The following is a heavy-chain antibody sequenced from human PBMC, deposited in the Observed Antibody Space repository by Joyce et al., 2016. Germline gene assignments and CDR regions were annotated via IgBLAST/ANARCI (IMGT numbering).Heavy chain of an antibody. CDR3: ARRPYNVHTSLGSDWYFDL. CDR1: NYSISTIYF. V-gene: IGHV4-38-2*02. CDR2: VSLYGIT. J-gene: IGHJ2*01. D-gene: IGHD5-18*01. Sequence: QVPLQESGPGLVRPSETLSLTCTISNYSISTIYFWGWIRQPPGKGLEWIGSVSLYGITHYNPSLKNRVSMSLDPSKKQFSLMVSSVTAADTAVYFCARRPYNVHTSLGSDWYFDLWGRGTLVTVSS.